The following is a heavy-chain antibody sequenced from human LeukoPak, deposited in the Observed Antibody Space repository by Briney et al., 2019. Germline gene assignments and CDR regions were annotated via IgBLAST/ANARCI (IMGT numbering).Heavy chain of an antibody. CDR2: ISGSGGST. D-gene: IGHD3-16*01. Sequence: PGGSLRLSCAASGYTFSSYAMSWVRQAPGKGLEWVSAISGSGGSTYYADSVKGRFTISRDNSKNTLYLQMNSLRAEDTAVYYCAKDGVNPYVPDRFDPWGQGTLVTVSS. CDR3: AKDGVNPYVPDRFDP. CDR1: GYTFSSYA. J-gene: IGHJ5*02. V-gene: IGHV3-23*01.